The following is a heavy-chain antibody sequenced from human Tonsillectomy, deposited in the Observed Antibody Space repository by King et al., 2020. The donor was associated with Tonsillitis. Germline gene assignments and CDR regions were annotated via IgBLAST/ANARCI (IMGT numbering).Heavy chain of an antibody. CDR3: ARHGQSATGTGFLDY. CDR1: GGSMNSYY. J-gene: IGHJ4*02. V-gene: IGHV4-59*08. Sequence: VQLQESGPGLVKPSETLSLTCTVSGGSMNSYYWSWIRQPPGKALEYIGFIHYSGSTNYNPSLKSRVTISVDTSKNQFSLKLSSVTAADTAVYYCARHGQSATGTGFLDYWGQGTLVTVPS. D-gene: IGHD6-13*01. CDR2: IHYSGST.